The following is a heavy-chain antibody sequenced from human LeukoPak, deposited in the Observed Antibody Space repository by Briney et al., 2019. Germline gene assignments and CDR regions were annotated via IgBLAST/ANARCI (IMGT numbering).Heavy chain of an antibody. Sequence: GGSLRLSCAASGFTFSSYSMNWVRQAPGKGLEWVSSISSSSSYIYYADSVKGRFTISRDNAKNSLYLQMNSLRAEDTAVYYCARLRRGVLEVGAMVPEGIYYFDYWGQGTLVTVSS. V-gene: IGHV3-21*01. D-gene: IGHD5-18*01. J-gene: IGHJ4*02. CDR3: ARLRRGVLEVGAMVPEGIYYFDY. CDR2: ISSSSSYI. CDR1: GFTFSSYS.